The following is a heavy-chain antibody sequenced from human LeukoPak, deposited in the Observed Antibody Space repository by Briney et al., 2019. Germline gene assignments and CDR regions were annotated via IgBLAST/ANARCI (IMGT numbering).Heavy chain of an antibody. CDR3: AREGIVGATGSYFEY. CDR1: GFTFSSYW. Sequence: GGSVRLSCAASGFTFSSYWMSYVRQAPGRGPECAANIKHDGGERVYVDSVKGRFTISRDNAKNSLYLQMNSLRAEDTAVYYCAREGIVGATGSYFEYWGQGTLVTVSS. V-gene: IGHV3-7*01. D-gene: IGHD1-26*01. CDR2: IKHDGGER. J-gene: IGHJ4*02.